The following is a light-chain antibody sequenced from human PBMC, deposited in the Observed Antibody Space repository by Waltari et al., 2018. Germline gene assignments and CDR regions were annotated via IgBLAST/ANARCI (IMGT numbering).Light chain of an antibody. Sequence: GETASIPSPVETWRDKYASWYQHKPGQSPVLLIYQDNMRPSGIPARFSGSNSGNTATLTISGTQAMDEADYYFQAWHTSTVVVFGGGTKLTVL. CDR2: QDN. CDR3: QAWHTSTVVV. CDR1: TWRDKY. J-gene: IGLJ2*01. V-gene: IGLV3-1*01.